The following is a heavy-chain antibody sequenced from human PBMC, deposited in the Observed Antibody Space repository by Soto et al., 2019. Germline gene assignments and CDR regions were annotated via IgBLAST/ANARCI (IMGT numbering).Heavy chain of an antibody. Sequence: GASVKVSCKASGGTFSRYAISWVRQAPGQGLEWMGGIIPIFGTANYAQKFQGRVTITADESTSTAYMELSSLRFEDTAVYYCARAIVGPTTTGWLDPCGQGTLVTVS. CDR2: IIPIFGTA. V-gene: IGHV1-69*13. CDR3: ARAIVGPTTTGWLDP. D-gene: IGHD1-26*01. CDR1: GGTFSRYA. J-gene: IGHJ5*02.